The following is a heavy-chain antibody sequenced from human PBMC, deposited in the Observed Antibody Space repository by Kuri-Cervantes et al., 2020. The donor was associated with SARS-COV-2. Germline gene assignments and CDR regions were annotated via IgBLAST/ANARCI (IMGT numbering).Heavy chain of an antibody. Sequence: ASVKVSCKASGYTFTSYGISWVRQAPGQGLEWMGWISAYNGNTNYAQKLQGRVTMTTDTSTSTAYMELRSLRSDDTAVCYCASWGRDMTTVTWVDYWGQGTLVTVSS. CDR2: ISAYNGNT. D-gene: IGHD4-17*01. CDR3: ASWGRDMTTVTWVDY. J-gene: IGHJ4*02. V-gene: IGHV1-18*01. CDR1: GYTFTSYG.